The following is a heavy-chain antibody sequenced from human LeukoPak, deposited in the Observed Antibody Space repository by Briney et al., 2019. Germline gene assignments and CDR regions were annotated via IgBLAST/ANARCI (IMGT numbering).Heavy chain of an antibody. V-gene: IGHV1-24*01. CDR2: FDPEAGET. Sequence: ASVKVSCKVSGYTLTELSMHWVRQAPGKGLEWMGGFDPEAGETIYAQKFQGRVIMTEDTSTDTAYMELSSLRSEDTAVYYCATGRYYYDSSGLGSVEYWGQGTLVTVSS. J-gene: IGHJ4*02. D-gene: IGHD3-22*01. CDR1: GYTLTELS. CDR3: ATGRYYYDSSGLGSVEY.